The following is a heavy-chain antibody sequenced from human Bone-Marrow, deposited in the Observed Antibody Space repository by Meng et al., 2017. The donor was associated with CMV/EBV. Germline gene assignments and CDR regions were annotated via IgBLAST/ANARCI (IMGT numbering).Heavy chain of an antibody. D-gene: IGHD2-15*01. CDR3: ARDASAVDWYFDF. CDR2: SITMFGTA. J-gene: IGHJ2*01. V-gene: IGHV1-69*12. Sequence: QDQLVLSGADVKKHVYSVEGLCQACGVTCSGYGGRLVRQAPGQGIEWMGGSITMFGTANYVQSFQGRLTITAHESRTSAYMEMCSMRFDDTDVYYCARDASAVDWYFDFWGRGTLVTVSS. CDR1: GVTCSGYG.